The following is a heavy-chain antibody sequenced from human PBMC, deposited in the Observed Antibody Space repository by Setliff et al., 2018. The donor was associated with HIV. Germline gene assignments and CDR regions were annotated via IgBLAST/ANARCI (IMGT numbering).Heavy chain of an antibody. CDR1: GYSISSNDW. V-gene: IGHV4-28*03. J-gene: IGHJ4*02. Sequence: SETLSLTCVVSGYSISSNDWWGWIRQSPGKGLEWIGYIYYSGSIYYNPSLKSRVTMSVDTSKNQFSLKLSSVTAVDTAVYYCARDQRLSYWGQGTLVTVSS. CDR3: ARDQRLSY. CDR2: IYYSGSI.